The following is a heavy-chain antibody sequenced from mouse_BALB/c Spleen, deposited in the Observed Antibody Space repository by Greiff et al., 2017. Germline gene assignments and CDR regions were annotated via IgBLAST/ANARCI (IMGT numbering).Heavy chain of an antibody. CDR1: GYTFTSYW. D-gene: IGHD2-3*01. CDR2: IYPSDSYT. Sequence: VQLQQPGAELVRPGASVKLSCKASGYTFTSYWINWVKQRPGQGLEWIGNIYPSDSYTNYNQKFKDKATLTVDKSSSTAYMQLSSPTSEDSAVYYCTRSDGYYHWFAYWGQGTLVTVSA. CDR3: TRSDGYYHWFAY. J-gene: IGHJ3*01. V-gene: IGHV1-69*02.